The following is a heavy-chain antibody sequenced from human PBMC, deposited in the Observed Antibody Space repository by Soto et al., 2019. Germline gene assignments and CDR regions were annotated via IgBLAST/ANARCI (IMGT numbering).Heavy chain of an antibody. D-gene: IGHD4-4*01. J-gene: IGHJ4*02. V-gene: IGHV3-23*01. CDR2: IINNSGRK. CDR1: GFSFSSYT. Sequence: PGGSLRLSCAASGFSFSSYTMNWVRQAPGKGLEWVSSIINNSGRKYYADSVKGRFTISRDNSKNTLFLQVNSHKAEDTAVYGCGRDEDSEYLDNWGQGTQVAVSS. CDR3: GRDEDSEYLDN.